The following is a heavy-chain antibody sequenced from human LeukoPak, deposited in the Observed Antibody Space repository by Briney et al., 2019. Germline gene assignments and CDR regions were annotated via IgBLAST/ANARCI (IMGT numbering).Heavy chain of an antibody. CDR1: GFTFSSYS. D-gene: IGHD3-22*01. CDR3: ARERETYYYDSSGYGY. V-gene: IGHV3-21*01. J-gene: IGHJ4*02. CDR2: ISSSSSYI. Sequence: GGSLRLSCAASGFTFSSYSMNWVRQAPGKGLEWVSSISSSSSYIYYADSVKGRFTISRDNAKNSLYLQMNSLRAEDTAVYYCARERETYYYDSSGYGYWGQGTLVTVSP.